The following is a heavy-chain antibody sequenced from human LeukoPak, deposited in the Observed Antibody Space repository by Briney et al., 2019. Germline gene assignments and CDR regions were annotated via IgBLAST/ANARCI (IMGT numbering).Heavy chain of an antibody. CDR3: AREEGAPIAAANI. Sequence: GASVKVSCKASGYIFTSYSISWVRQAPGQGLEWMGWISAYNGDINYVQKFQGRVTMTTDTSTSTAYMELKSLRSDDTAVYYCAREEGAPIAAANIWGLGTKVTVSS. V-gene: IGHV1-18*01. D-gene: IGHD6-13*01. CDR2: ISAYNGDI. J-gene: IGHJ3*02. CDR1: GYIFTSYS.